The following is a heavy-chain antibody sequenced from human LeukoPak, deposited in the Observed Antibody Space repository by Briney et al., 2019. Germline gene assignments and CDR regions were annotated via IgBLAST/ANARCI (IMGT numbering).Heavy chain of an antibody. V-gene: IGHV1-8*02. CDR1: GYTFTTYY. Sequence: ASVKVSCKASGYTFTTYYVHWVRQAPGQGLEWMGWMNPNSGNTGYAQKFQGRVTMTRNTSISTDYMELSSLRSEDPAVYYCESGYGDYAVRYYYYMDVWGKGTTVTVCS. CDR3: ESGYGDYAVRYYYYMDV. CDR2: MNPNSGNT. J-gene: IGHJ6*03. D-gene: IGHD4-17*01.